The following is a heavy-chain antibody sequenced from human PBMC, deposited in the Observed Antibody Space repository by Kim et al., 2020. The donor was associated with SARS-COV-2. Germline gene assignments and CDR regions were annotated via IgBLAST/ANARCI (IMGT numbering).Heavy chain of an antibody. CDR3: ARGERDYVWGSYRDDY. D-gene: IGHD3-16*02. J-gene: IGHJ4*02. V-gene: IGHV3-30*01. Sequence: SVKGRFTISRDNSKNTLYLQMNSLRAEDTAVYYCARGERDYVWGSYRDDYWGQGTLVTVSS.